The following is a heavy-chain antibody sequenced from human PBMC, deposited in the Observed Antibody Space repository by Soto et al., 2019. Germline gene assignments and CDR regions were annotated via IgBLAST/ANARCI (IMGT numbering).Heavy chain of an antibody. D-gene: IGHD6-13*01. Sequence: SVKVSCKASGGTFSSYRINWLRQAPGQGLEGVGGIVPIYRTADYAQKFQGRVTITADESARTSYMELRSLKSQDTAVYYCVRDSGAKLSSSWGQGTLVTVSS. CDR3: VRDSGAKLSSS. CDR2: IVPIYRTA. CDR1: GGTFSSYR. V-gene: IGHV1-69*13. J-gene: IGHJ4*02.